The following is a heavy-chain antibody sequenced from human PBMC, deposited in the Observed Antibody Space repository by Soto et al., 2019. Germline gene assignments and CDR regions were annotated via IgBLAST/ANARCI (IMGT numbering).Heavy chain of an antibody. D-gene: IGHD2-8*02. Sequence: SETLSLTCAVYGGSFSGYYWTWIRQPPGTGLEWIGEINHSGSTNDNPSLKSPVTISVDTSKNQFSLTLTSVTAADTAVYYCARDKITGLFDYWGQGTLVTVSS. CDR3: ARDKITGLFDY. CDR1: GGSFSGYY. J-gene: IGHJ4*02. CDR2: INHSGST. V-gene: IGHV4-34*01.